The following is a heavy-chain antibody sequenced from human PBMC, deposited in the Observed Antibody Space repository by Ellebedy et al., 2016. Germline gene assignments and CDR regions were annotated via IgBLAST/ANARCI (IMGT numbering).Heavy chain of an antibody. Sequence: SLKISXAASGFTFDNYAMHWVRQAPGKGLEWVSGISWSSGIRDYADSVKGRFTISRDNAKNSLYLQMNSPRVEDTALYFCAKDFVRGLGRGNCLEYWGQGTPVSVSS. D-gene: IGHD3-10*02. V-gene: IGHV3-9*01. J-gene: IGHJ4*02. CDR2: ISWSSGIR. CDR3: AKDFVRGLGRGNCLEY. CDR1: GFTFDNYA.